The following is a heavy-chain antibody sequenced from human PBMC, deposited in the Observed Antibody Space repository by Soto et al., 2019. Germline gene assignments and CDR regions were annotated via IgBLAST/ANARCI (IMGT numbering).Heavy chain of an antibody. V-gene: IGHV3-23*01. D-gene: IGHD2-8*02. CDR1: GFIFSSYA. J-gene: IGHJ4*02. CDR2: ITGSSDYT. CDR3: AKEHTTGAHSALDY. Sequence: GGSLRLSCEASGFIFSSYAMNWVRQAPGKGLQWVSSITGSSDYTSYIASVKGRFTISRDNSKNTLYLQMNSLRAEDTAVYFCAKEHTTGAHSALDYWSQGTLVTVSS.